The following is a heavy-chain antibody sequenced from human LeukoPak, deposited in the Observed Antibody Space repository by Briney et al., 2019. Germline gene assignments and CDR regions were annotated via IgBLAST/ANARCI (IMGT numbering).Heavy chain of an antibody. CDR3: AKGRHDYVWGSYRSFFDY. J-gene: IGHJ4*02. CDR1: GFTFDDYA. D-gene: IGHD3-16*02. V-gene: IGHV3-9*01. Sequence: PGGSLRLSCAASGFTFDDYAMHWVRQAPGKGLEWVSGISWNSGSIGYADSVKGRFTISRDNAKNSLYLQMNSLRAEDTALYYCAKGRHDYVWGSYRSFFDYWGQGTLVTVSS. CDR2: ISWNSGSI.